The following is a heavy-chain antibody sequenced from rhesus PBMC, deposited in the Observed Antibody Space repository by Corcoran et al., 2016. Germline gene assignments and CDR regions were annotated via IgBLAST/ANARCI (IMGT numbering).Heavy chain of an antibody. CDR3: AKIAGGITYGLDS. CDR2: INTDTGNP. D-gene: IGHD1-26*01. J-gene: IGHJ6*01. Sequence: QVELVQSGAEVKQPGASVKVSCKASGYPFTSYVIHWVRQAHGQRLELMGWINTDTGNPTYAQGFKERFTFSMDTSVTTAYLQISRLKPEDTATYYCAKIAGGITYGLDSWGQGVVVAVFS. CDR1: GYPFTSYV. V-gene: IGHV7-114*01.